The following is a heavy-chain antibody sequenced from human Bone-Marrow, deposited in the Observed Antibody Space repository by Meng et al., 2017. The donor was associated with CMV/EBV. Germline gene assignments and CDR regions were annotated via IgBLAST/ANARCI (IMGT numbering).Heavy chain of an antibody. Sequence: SQTLSLTCAVYGGSFSGYYWSWIRQPPGKGLEWIGEINHSGSTNSNTSLKSRITIAIDTSKNQFSLKLRSVTAADTAVYYCARGRVAVAGIAPNFDYWGQGTRVTGSS. CDR1: GGSFSGYY. J-gene: IGHJ4*02. CDR3: ARGRVAVAGIAPNFDY. D-gene: IGHD6-19*01. CDR2: INHSGST. V-gene: IGHV4-34*01.